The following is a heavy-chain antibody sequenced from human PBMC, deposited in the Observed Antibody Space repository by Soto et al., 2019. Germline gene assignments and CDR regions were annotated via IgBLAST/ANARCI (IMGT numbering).Heavy chain of an antibody. CDR1: GYSFTNNW. D-gene: IGHD1-26*01. CDR2: IYPGDSDT. V-gene: IGHV5-51*01. Sequence: GESLKISCKGFGYSFTNNWIGWVRQMPGEGLEWMGTIYPGDSDTRYSPSFQGLVTISADKSISTAYLQWSSLKASDTAIFYCARYSGSYWHYFDSWGQGTLVTVSS. CDR3: ARYSGSYWHYFDS. J-gene: IGHJ4*02.